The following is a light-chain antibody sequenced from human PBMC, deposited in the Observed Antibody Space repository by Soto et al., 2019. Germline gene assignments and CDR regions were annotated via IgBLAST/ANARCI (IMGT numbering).Light chain of an antibody. J-gene: IGLJ3*02. CDR1: SRYLGDYYY. V-gene: IGLV2-14*01. CDR3: GSYTSSNTLEMV. CDR2: EVT. Sequence: QSALTQPASVSGSPGQSITISCTGTSRYLGDYYYVSWFQQHPGKAPKLMIYEVTARPSGVSNRFSGSMSGNTASLTISGLQAEDEADYYCGSYTSSNTLEMVFGGGTKLTVL.